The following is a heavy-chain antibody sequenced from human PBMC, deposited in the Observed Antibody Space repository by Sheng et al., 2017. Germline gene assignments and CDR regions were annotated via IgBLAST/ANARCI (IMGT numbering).Heavy chain of an antibody. V-gene: IGHV4-39*07. Sequence: QLQLQESGPGLVKPSETLSLTCTVSGGSISSSSYYWGWIRQPPGKGLEWIGSIYYSGSTYYNPSLKSRVTISVDTSKNQFSLKLSSVTAADTAVYYCASEGYSYGKGWFDPWGQGTLVTVS. CDR1: GGSISSSSYY. CDR3: ASEGYSYGKGWFDP. CDR2: IYYSGST. D-gene: IGHD5-18*01. J-gene: IGHJ5*02.